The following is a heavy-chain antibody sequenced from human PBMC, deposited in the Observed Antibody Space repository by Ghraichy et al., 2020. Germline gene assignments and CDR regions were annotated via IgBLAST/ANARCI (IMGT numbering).Heavy chain of an antibody. V-gene: IGHV3-30*18. J-gene: IGHJ4*02. D-gene: IGHD3-16*01. Sequence: GESLNISCAASGFRFGGYGMHWVRQPPGKGLEWVAVISYDGSDRYYADSVKGRFTISRDNSENTLYLQMNSLRAEDAAVYRCAKDSQVWPRKFDSWGQGTLVTVSS. CDR1: GFRFGGYG. CDR2: ISYDGSDR. CDR3: AKDSQVWPRKFDS.